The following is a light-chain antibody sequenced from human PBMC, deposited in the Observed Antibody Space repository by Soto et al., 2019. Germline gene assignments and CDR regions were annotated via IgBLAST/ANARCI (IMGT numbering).Light chain of an antibody. V-gene: IGKV1-39*01. Sequence: DIQMTQSPSSLSPSVGDRVTITCRASQSISHYLTWYQQQPGKAPKLLIYAASSLQSGVPSRFSGSGSGTDFTLPISSLHPEDFATYYCQQSYSFPIAFGQGTRLDIK. CDR2: AAS. CDR3: QQSYSFPIA. CDR1: QSISHY. J-gene: IGKJ5*01.